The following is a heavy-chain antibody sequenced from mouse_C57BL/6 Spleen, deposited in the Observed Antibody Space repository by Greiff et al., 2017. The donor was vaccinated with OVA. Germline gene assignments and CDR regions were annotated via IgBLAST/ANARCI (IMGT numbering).Heavy chain of an antibody. Sequence: QVQLQQSGAELVRPGASVTLSCKASGYTFTDYEMHWVKQTPVHGLEWIGAIDPETGGTAYNQKFKGKAKLTADKSSSTAYMELRSLTSEDSAVYYCTRSGDCGSSHFDYWGQGTTLTVSS. D-gene: IGHD1-1*01. CDR3: TRSGDCGSSHFDY. CDR2: IDPETGGT. J-gene: IGHJ2*01. CDR1: GYTFTDYE. V-gene: IGHV1-15*01.